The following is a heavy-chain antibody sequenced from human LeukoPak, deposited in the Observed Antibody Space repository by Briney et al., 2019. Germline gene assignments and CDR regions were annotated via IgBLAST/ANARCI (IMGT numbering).Heavy chain of an antibody. CDR2: IWYDGSNK. J-gene: IGHJ4*02. CDR1: GFIFSSYG. Sequence: PGRSLRLSCAASGFIFSSYGMPWVRQAPGKGLEWVAVIWYDGSNKYYADSVKGRFTISRDNSKNTLYLQMNSLRAEDTAVYYCARGQNRWNYYGSGSYNDFDYWGQGTLVTVSS. CDR3: ARGQNRWNYYGSGSYNDFDY. V-gene: IGHV3-33*01. D-gene: IGHD3-10*01.